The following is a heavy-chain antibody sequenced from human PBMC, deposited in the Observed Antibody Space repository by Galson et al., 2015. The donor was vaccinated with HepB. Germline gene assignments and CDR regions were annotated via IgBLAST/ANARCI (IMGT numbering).Heavy chain of an antibody. V-gene: IGHV3-30*03. CDR3: ARDERRYGDYSFCDY. CDR1: GFTFSSYG. Sequence: ALRIACAASGFTFSSYGMHWVRQAPGKGLEWVAVISYDGSNKYYADSVKGRFTISRDNSKNTLYLQMNSLKAEDTAVYYCARDERRYGDYSFCDYWGQGTLVTVSS. J-gene: IGHJ4*02. D-gene: IGHD4-17*01. CDR2: ISYDGSNK.